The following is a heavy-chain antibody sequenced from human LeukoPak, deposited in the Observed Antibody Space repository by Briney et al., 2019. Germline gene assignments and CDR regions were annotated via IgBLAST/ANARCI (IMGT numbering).Heavy chain of an antibody. CDR2: INWNGGST. CDR3: ARDLRSAVVPAASWFDP. V-gene: IGHV3-20*04. Sequence: GGSLRLSCAASGFTFDDYGMSWVRQAPGKGLEWASGINWNGGSTGYADSVKGRFTISRDNAKNSLYLQMNSLRAEDTALYYCARDLRSAVVPAASWFDPWGQGTLVTVSS. CDR1: GFTFDDYG. D-gene: IGHD2-2*01. J-gene: IGHJ5*02.